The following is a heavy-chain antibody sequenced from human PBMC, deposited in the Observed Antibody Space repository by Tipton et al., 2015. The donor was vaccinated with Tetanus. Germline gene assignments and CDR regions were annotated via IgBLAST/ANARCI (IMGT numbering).Heavy chain of an antibody. CDR2: SWYDGTDQ. V-gene: IGHV3-33*01. D-gene: IGHD2-15*01. CDR3: AREADCSGGSCFSGAFGN. Sequence: SLRLSCAASGFIFSSYGIHWVRQAPGKGLEWVAVSWYDGTDQYYADSVKGRFTLSRDNSKNTLYLQMNSLRAEDTALYYCAREADCSGGSCFSGAFGNWGRGAQVTVSS. J-gene: IGHJ4*02. CDR1: GFIFSSYG.